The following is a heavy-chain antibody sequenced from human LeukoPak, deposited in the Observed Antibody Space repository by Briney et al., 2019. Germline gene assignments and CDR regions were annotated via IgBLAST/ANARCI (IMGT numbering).Heavy chain of an antibody. CDR3: APSGTYFDY. CDR2: INPKSGGT. J-gene: IGHJ4*02. V-gene: IGHV1-2*02. CDR1: GYTFTNYY. Sequence: ASVKVSCKTSGYTFTNYYMQWVRQAPGQGLEWMGWINPKSGGTKYAQKFQGRVTLTGDTSISTAYMELSRLTSDDTAVYYCAPSGTYFDYWGQGTLVTVSS. D-gene: IGHD1-26*01.